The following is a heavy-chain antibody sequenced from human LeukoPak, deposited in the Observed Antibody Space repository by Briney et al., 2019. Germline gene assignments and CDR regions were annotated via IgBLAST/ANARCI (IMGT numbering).Heavy chain of an antibody. CDR3: ARSPLGMGFDY. Sequence: GASVKVSCKASGYTFTSYGISWVRQAPGQGLEWMGWISAYNGNTNYAQKLQGRVTMTRDTSTSTVYMELSSLRSEDMAVYYCARSPLGMGFDYWGQGTLVTVSS. D-gene: IGHD7-27*01. V-gene: IGHV1-18*03. CDR1: GYTFTSYG. J-gene: IGHJ4*02. CDR2: ISAYNGNT.